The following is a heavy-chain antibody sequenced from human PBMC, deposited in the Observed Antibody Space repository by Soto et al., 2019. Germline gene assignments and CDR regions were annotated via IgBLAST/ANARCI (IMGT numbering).Heavy chain of an antibody. Sequence: SETLSLTCAVYGGSFCGYDWTWIRQPPGTGLEWIGEINHSGSTNYNPSLKSRVTISVDTSKNQFSLKLTSVTAADTAVYYCARDKITGRFDYWGQATLVTVSS. CDR1: GGSFCGYD. V-gene: IGHV4-34*01. D-gene: IGHD2-8*02. J-gene: IGHJ4*02. CDR3: ARDKITGRFDY. CDR2: INHSGST.